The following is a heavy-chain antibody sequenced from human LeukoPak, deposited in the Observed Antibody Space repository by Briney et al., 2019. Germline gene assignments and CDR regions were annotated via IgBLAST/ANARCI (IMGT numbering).Heavy chain of an antibody. CDR3: TTDTRNGYYFDY. D-gene: IGHD1-1*01. CDR2: MKSKTDGGTT. Sequence: SGGSLRLSCAASGFTFSNYWMSWVRQAPGKGLELSGGMKSKTDGGTTDYAAPVPGRFTISRADSTDTLYLQLNSLKTDDTAIYYCTTDTRNGYYFDYWGQGTLVTVSS. CDR1: GFTFSNYW. V-gene: IGHV3-15*01. J-gene: IGHJ4*02.